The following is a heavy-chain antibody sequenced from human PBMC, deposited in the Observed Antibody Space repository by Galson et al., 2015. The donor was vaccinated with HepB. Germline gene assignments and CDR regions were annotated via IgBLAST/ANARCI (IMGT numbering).Heavy chain of an antibody. V-gene: IGHV1-18*04. CDR1: GYTFTSYG. J-gene: IGHJ5*02. CDR2: ISAYNGHT. D-gene: IGHD6-13*01. CDR3: ARIPLPYSSSWYNWFDP. Sequence: SVKVSCKASGYTFTSYGVSWVRQAPGQGLEWMGWISAYNGHTNYTQKLQGRVTMTTDTSTSTTYMQLRSLRSDDTAVYYCARIPLPYSSSWYNWFDPWGQGTLVTVSS.